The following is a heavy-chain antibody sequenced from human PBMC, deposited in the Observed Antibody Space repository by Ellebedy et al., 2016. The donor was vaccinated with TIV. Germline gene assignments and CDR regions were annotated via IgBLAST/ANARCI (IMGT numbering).Heavy chain of an antibody. CDR2: ISSASNYI. CDR3: ASLAGRQRYND. D-gene: IGHD6-6*01. J-gene: IGHJ4*02. CDR1: GFTFTAYS. Sequence: GESLKISCAASGFTFTAYSMNWVRQAPGKGLEWVSSISSASNYIYYAGSLRGRFTVSRDNAKNSLYLLINGLRAEDTAVYYCASLAGRQRYNDWGQGTLVTVST. V-gene: IGHV3-21*01.